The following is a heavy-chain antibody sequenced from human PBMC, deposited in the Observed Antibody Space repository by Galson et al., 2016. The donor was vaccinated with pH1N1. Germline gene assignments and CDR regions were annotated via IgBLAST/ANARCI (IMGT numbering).Heavy chain of an antibody. D-gene: IGHD3-9*01. CDR2: IYAGDSET. Sequence: QSGAEVKEPGESLKISCQGSGYTFPTYWIGWVRQMPGKGLESMGLIYAGDSETRYSPSFLGQVTISVDKSISTAYLQWSSLKPSDTAIYYCARLTGCWTRAGLYICGHGTAVTVSS. CDR3: ARLTGCWTRAGLYI. J-gene: IGHJ3*02. CDR1: GYTFPTYW. V-gene: IGHV5-51*03.